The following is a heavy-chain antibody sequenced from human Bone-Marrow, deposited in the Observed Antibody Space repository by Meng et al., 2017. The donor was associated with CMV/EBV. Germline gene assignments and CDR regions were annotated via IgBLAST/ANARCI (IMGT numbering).Heavy chain of an antibody. CDR1: GFTFSSYS. D-gene: IGHD3-3*01. Sequence: GELLKISWAASGFTFSSYSLNWVRKAPGKGLQWVSYISSSSSTIYFADSVRGRFTISRDNAKNSLYLQMNSLRAEDTAVYYCARDPHQTYYDFWSGPYGMDVWGQGTTVTGSS. CDR3: ARDPHQTYYDFWSGPYGMDV. J-gene: IGHJ6*01. CDR2: ISSSSSTI. V-gene: IGHV3-48*04.